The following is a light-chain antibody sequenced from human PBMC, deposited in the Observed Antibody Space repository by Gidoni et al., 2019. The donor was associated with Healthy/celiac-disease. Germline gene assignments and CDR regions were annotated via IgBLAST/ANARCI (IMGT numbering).Light chain of an antibody. Sequence: PGTLSLSPGERATLSCRASQSVSNSYLAWYQQKPGQAPRLLIYGASSRATGIPDRFSGSGSGTDFTLTISRLEPEDFAVYYGQQYGSSPSFGQGTKLEIK. CDR3: QQYGSSPS. V-gene: IGKV3-20*01. CDR1: QSVSNSY. J-gene: IGKJ2*01. CDR2: GAS.